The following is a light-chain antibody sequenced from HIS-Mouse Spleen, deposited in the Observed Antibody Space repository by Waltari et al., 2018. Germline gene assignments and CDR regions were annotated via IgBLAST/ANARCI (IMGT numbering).Light chain of an antibody. J-gene: IGKJ1*01. V-gene: IGKV1-8*01. CDR1: QGISSY. Sequence: AIRMTQSPSSLSASTGDRVTITCRASQGISSYLAWYQQKPGKAPKRLIYAASTLQSGVPSRFSGSGSGTDFPLTISCLQSEDFATYYCQQFYSYPWTFGQGTKVEIK. CDR2: AAS. CDR3: QQFYSYPWT.